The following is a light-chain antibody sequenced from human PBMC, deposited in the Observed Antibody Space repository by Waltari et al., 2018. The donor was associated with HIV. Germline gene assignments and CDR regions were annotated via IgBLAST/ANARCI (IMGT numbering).Light chain of an antibody. J-gene: IGKJ1*01. CDR3: QQYNSYSRE. CDR2: KAS. V-gene: IGKV1-5*03. CDR1: QSISSW. Sequence: DIQMTQAPSTPSASVVYSVLITCRSSQSISSWLAWYHQKPGKAPELLTYKASTVKSWVASRISGSGSGKEFTLTISSLQHDDFATYYCQQYNSYSREFGQGTKVEI.